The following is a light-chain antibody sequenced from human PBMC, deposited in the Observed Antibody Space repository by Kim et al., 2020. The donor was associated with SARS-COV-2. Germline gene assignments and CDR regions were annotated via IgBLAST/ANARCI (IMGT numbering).Light chain of an antibody. CDR3: QVWDSNTVI. Sequence: VAMGQTAKITCGGNNIGGKHVHWYQQKPGQAPVTVIYKNNNLPSGIPERFSGSNSGNAATLSISRVQDGDEAVYFCQVWDSNTVIFGGGTQLTVL. CDR2: KNN. CDR1: NIGGKH. V-gene: IGLV3-9*01. J-gene: IGLJ2*01.